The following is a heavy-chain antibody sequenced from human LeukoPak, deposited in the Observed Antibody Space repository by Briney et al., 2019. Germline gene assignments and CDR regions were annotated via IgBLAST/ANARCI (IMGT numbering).Heavy chain of an antibody. J-gene: IGHJ4*02. CDR1: GFTFTSYW. V-gene: IGHV3-74*01. CDR3: ARDSFWSGYYPFDS. CDR2: INTDGSSS. D-gene: IGHD3-3*01. Sequence: GGSLILSCAASGFTFTSYWMHWVRQAPGKGLVWISRINTDGSSSFYADSVKGRFTISRDNAKNTLYLQMNSLRADDTAVYYCARDSFWSGYYPFDSWGQGTLVTVSS.